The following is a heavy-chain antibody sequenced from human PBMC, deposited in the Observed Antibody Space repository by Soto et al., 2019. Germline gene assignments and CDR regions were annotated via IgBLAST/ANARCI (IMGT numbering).Heavy chain of an antibody. CDR1: GYTFTSYY. Sequence: ASVKVSCKASGYTFTSYYMHWVRQAPGQGLEWMGIINPSGGSTSYAQKFQGRVTMTRDTSTSTVYMGLSSLRSEDTAVYYCARGPSGYDFPPYGMDVWGQGTTVTVSS. V-gene: IGHV1-46*01. CDR3: ARGPSGYDFPPYGMDV. J-gene: IGHJ6*02. CDR2: INPSGGST. D-gene: IGHD5-12*01.